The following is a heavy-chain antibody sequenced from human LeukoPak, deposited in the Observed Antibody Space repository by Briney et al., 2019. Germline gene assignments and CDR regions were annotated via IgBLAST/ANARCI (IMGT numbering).Heavy chain of an antibody. Sequence: GGSLRLSCAASGFTFSSYAMSWVRQAPGKGLEWVSGISGSADSTYYADSVKGRFTISRDNSKNTLFLQMNSLRAEDTAVYYCAKGYSASGKFFDPWGQGTPVTVSS. J-gene: IGHJ5*02. V-gene: IGHV3-23*01. CDR2: ISGSADST. D-gene: IGHD3-10*01. CDR3: AKGYSASGKFFDP. CDR1: GFTFSSYA.